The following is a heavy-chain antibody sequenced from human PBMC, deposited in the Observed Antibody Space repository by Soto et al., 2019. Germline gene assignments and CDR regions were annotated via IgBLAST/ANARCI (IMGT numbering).Heavy chain of an antibody. J-gene: IGHJ6*02. Sequence: TLSLTCTVSGGSISSYYWSWIRQPPGKGLEWIGYIYYSGSTNYNPSLKSRVTISVDTSKNQFSLKLSSVTAADTAVYYCARDPSVTTYYYYYGMDVWGQGTTVTVSS. CDR2: IYYSGST. CDR3: ARDPSVTTYYYYYGMDV. D-gene: IGHD4-4*01. CDR1: GGSISSYY. V-gene: IGHV4-59*01.